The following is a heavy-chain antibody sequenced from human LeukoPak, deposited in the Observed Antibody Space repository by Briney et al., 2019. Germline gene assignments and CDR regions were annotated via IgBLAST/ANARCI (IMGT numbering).Heavy chain of an antibody. D-gene: IGHD3-9*01. J-gene: IGHJ6*03. CDR1: GYTFTSYG. Sequence: ASVKVSCKASGYTFTSYGISWVRQAPGQGLEWMGWISAYNGNTNYAQKLQGRVTMTTDTSTSTAYMELRSLRSADTAVYYCARSWYFDWLLRSGDYYYYMDVWGKGTTVTISS. CDR3: ARSWYFDWLLRSGDYYYYMDV. CDR2: ISAYNGNT. V-gene: IGHV1-18*01.